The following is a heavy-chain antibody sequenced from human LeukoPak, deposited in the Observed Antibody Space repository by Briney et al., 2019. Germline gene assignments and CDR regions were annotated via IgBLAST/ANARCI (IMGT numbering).Heavy chain of an antibody. V-gene: IGHV3-33*05. CDR2: MPYDGSDK. D-gene: IGHD5-24*01. Sequence: GGSLRLSCATTGFIFNNYGMHWVRQAPSKGLEWVALMPYDGSDKYYADSVKGRFTISRDNSKNTLYLQMNSLRVEDTAIYYCARDLKMKYCDFWGQGTLVTVSS. CDR3: ARDLKMKYCDF. CDR1: GFIFNNYG. J-gene: IGHJ4*02.